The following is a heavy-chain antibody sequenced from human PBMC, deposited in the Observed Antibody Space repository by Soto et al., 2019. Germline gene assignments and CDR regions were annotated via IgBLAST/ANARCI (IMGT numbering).Heavy chain of an antibody. Sequence: QVQLQESGPGLVKPSETLSLTCTVSGGSISSYYWSWIRQPPGKGLEWIGYIYYSGSTNYNPSIKSRVTISVDTSKNQFSLKLSSVTAADTAVYHCARVWGGAFDIWGQGTMVTVSS. CDR2: IYYSGST. CDR3: ARVWGGAFDI. D-gene: IGHD3-10*01. J-gene: IGHJ3*02. V-gene: IGHV4-59*01. CDR1: GGSISSYY.